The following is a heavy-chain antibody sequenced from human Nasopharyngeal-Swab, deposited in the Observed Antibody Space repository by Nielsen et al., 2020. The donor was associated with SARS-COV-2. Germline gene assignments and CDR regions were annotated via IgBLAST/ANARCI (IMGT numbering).Heavy chain of an antibody. CDR2: ISSNGGST. V-gene: IGHV3-64*01. D-gene: IGHD4-11*01. CDR1: GFTFSSYA. J-gene: IGHJ3*02. CDR3: ARTRRATVTTGAFDI. Sequence: GGFLRLSCAASGFTFSSYAMHWVRQAPGKGLEYVSAISSNGGSTYYANSVKGRFTISRDNSKNTLYLQMGSLRAEDMAVYYCARTRRATVTTGAFDIWGHGNLVTVS.